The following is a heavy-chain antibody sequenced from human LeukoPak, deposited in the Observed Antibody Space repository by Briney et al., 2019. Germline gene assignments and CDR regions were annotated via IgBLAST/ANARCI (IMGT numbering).Heavy chain of an antibody. D-gene: IGHD2-2*01. V-gene: IGHV1-46*01. CDR1: GYTFTSYY. CDR3: ARVPLDIVVVPAANPTPGYYYYYYMDV. CDR2: INPSGGST. Sequence: ASVKVSCKASGYTFTSYYMHWVRQAPGQGLEWMGIINPSGGSTSYAQKFQGRVTMTRDTSTSTVYMELSSLRSEDTAVYYCARVPLDIVVVPAANPTPGYYYYYYMDVWGKGTTVTVSS. J-gene: IGHJ6*03.